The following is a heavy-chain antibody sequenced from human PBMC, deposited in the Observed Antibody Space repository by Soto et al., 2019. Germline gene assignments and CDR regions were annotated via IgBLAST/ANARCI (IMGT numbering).Heavy chain of an antibody. J-gene: IGHJ4*02. V-gene: IGHV3-7*05. CDR1: GFTFSSYW. CDR3: ARDTDDFWSGYSI. CDR2: IKQDGSEK. D-gene: IGHD3-3*01. Sequence: PGGSLRLSYAASGFTFSSYWMSWVRQAPGKGLEWVANIKQDGSEKYYVDSVKGRFTISRDNAKNSLYLQMNSLRAEDTAVYYYARDTDDFWSGYSIWGQGTLVTVSS.